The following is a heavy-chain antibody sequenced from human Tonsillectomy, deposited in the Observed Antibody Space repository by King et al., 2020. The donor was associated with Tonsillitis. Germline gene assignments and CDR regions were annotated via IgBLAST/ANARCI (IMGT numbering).Heavy chain of an antibody. V-gene: IGHV4-4*07. CDR1: GGSISPYY. CDR3: ASGFLEWNFDY. D-gene: IGHD3-3*01. Sequence: QLQESGPGLVKPSETLSLTCTVSGGSISPYYWSWIRQPAGKGLEWIGRIYSSVSTNYNPSLKSRVTMSVDTSKNHFSLRLSSVTAADTAVYYCASGFLEWNFDYWGQGTLVTVSS. CDR2: IYSSVST. J-gene: IGHJ4*02.